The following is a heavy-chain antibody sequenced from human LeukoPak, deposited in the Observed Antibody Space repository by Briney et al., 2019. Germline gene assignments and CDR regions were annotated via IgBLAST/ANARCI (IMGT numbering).Heavy chain of an antibody. CDR1: GGSISSYY. CDR2: IYYSGST. V-gene: IGHV4-59*08. CDR3: ARLAVATIGKWFDP. Sequence: SETLSLTCTVSGGSISSYYWSWVRQPPGKGLEWIGYIYYSGSTNYNPSLKSRVTISVDTSKNQFSLKLSSVTAADTAVYYCARLAVATIGKWFDPWGQGTLVTVSS. J-gene: IGHJ5*02. D-gene: IGHD5-12*01.